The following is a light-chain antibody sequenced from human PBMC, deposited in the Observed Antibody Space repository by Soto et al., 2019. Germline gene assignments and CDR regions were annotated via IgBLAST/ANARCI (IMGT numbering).Light chain of an antibody. Sequence: PGEGATLSCRARPSISSSYLSWYQQKPGQAPRLVIYGASTRATGIPARFRGSGRGSGTDFTLTISSLQSEDFAVYYCQQYNNWPPITFGQGTRLEIK. CDR1: PSISSSY. J-gene: IGKJ5*01. CDR3: QQYNNWPPIT. CDR2: GAS. V-gene: IGKV3D-7*01.